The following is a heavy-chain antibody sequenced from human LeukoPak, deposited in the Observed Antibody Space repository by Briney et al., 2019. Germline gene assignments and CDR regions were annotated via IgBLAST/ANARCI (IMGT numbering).Heavy chain of an antibody. CDR2: ILHDGSNK. V-gene: IGHV3-30*03. CDR1: GFTFSSYG. D-gene: IGHD1-26*01. Sequence: GGSLRLSCAASGFTFSSYGMNWVRQSPGKGLEWVAVILHDGSNKYYADSVKGRFTISRDNAKNSLYLQMNSLRAEDTAVYYCARVLSGSYDYWGQGTLVTVSS. CDR3: ARVLSGSYDY. J-gene: IGHJ4*02.